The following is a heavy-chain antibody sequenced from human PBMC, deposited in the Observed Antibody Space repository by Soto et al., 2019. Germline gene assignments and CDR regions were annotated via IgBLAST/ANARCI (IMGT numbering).Heavy chain of an antibody. CDR3: ARGRVWFGELLSVDFQH. Sequence: SETLSLTCAVYGGSFSGYYWSWIRQPPGKGLEWIGEINHSGSTNYNPSLKSRVTISVDTSKNQFSLKPSSVTAADTAVYYCARGRVWFGELLSVDFQHWGQGTLVTVSS. D-gene: IGHD3-10*01. CDR2: INHSGST. CDR1: GGSFSGYY. V-gene: IGHV4-34*01. J-gene: IGHJ1*01.